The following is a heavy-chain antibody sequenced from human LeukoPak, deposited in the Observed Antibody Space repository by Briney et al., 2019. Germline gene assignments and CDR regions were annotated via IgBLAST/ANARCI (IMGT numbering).Heavy chain of an antibody. D-gene: IGHD2-21*02. V-gene: IGHV3-66*01. CDR2: FYSGGDST. CDR1: GFTVSSKY. J-gene: IGHJ3*01. CDR3: ARERYCGGDCYSFAFDV. Sequence: PGGSLRLSCAASGFTVSSKYMSWVRQAPGKGLEWVSIFYSGGDSTNYADSVKGGFTISRDNSKNTLYLQMNSLRADDTAVYYCARERYCGGDCYSFAFDVWGQGTVVTVSS.